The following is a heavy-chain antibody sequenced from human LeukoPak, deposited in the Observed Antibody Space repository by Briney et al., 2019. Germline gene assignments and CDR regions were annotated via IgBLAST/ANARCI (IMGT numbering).Heavy chain of an antibody. CDR2: INSDGSST. D-gene: IGHD4-23*01. V-gene: IGHV3-74*01. CDR1: GFTFSSYW. J-gene: IGHJ3*02. Sequence: GGSLRLSCAAPGFTFSSYWMHWVRQAPGKGLVWVSRINSDGSSTTYADSVKGRFTISRDNAKTTLYLHMNGLRADDTAVYYCVYGGNSTCFDIWGQGTMVTVSS. CDR3: VYGGNSTCFDI.